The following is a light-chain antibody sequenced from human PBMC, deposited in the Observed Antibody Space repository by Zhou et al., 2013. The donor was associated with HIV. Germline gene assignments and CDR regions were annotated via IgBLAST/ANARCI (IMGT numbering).Light chain of an antibody. CDR2: TAS. CDR1: QSIGRW. V-gene: IGKV1-5*03. Sequence: DIQMTQSPSTLAASVGDRVTITCRASQSIGRWLAWYQQKPGKAPKVLIYTASNLDTGVPSRFSGSGSGTEFTLTINSLQPEDLATYYCQQYNTYPITFGQGTRLDI. CDR3: QQYNTYPIT. J-gene: IGKJ5*01.